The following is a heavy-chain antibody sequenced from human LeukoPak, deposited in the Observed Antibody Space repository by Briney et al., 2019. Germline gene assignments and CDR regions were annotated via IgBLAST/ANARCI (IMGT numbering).Heavy chain of an antibody. V-gene: IGHV3-48*01. D-gene: IGHD3-22*01. CDR1: GFTFSSYS. J-gene: IGHJ6*03. Sequence: PGGSLRLSCAASGFTFSSYSMNWVRQAPGKGLEWVSYISSSSSTIYYADSVKGRFTISRDNAKNSLYLQMNSLRAEDTAVYYCARDSGYYDSSGYFYYYYMDVWGKGTTATVSS. CDR3: ARDSGYYDSSGYFYYYYMDV. CDR2: ISSSSSTI.